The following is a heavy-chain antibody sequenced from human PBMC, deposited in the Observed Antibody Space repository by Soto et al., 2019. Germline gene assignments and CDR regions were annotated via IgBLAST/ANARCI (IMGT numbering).Heavy chain of an antibody. J-gene: IGHJ6*02. CDR3: ARVWSGIVGASPPSYYYYGMDV. CDR2: ISAYNGNT. CDR1: GYTFTSYG. V-gene: IGHV1-18*01. Sequence: ASVKVSCKASGYTFTSYGISWVRQAPGQGLEWMGWISAYNGNTNYAQKLQGRVTMTTDTSTSTAYMELRSLRSDDTAVYYCARVWSGIVGASPPSYYYYGMDVWGQGTTVTVSS. D-gene: IGHD1-26*01.